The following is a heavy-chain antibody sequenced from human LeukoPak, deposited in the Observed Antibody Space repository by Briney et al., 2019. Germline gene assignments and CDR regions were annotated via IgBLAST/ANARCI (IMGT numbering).Heavy chain of an antibody. Sequence: GRSLRLSCAASGFTFDDYAMHWVRQAPGKGLEWVSGISWNSGSIGYADSVKGRFTISRDNAKNSLYLQMNSLRAEDTALYYCAKAHNSGYYYAFDYWGQGTLVTVSS. V-gene: IGHV3-9*01. D-gene: IGHD3-22*01. CDR3: AKAHNSGYYYAFDY. J-gene: IGHJ4*02. CDR1: GFTFDDYA. CDR2: ISWNSGSI.